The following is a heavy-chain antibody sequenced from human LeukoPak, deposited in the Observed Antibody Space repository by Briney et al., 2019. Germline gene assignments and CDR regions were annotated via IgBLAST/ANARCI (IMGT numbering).Heavy chain of an antibody. D-gene: IGHD3-9*01. CDR1: GFTFSSYG. J-gene: IGHJ4*02. CDR2: ISGSGGST. CDR3: AREYYDILTGYYGSDY. Sequence: GGTLRLSCAASGFTFSSYGMSWVRQAPGKGLEWVSAISGSGGSTYYADSVKGRFTISRDNSKNTLYLQMNSLRAEDTAVYYCAREYYDILTGYYGSDYWGQGTLVTVSS. V-gene: IGHV3-23*01.